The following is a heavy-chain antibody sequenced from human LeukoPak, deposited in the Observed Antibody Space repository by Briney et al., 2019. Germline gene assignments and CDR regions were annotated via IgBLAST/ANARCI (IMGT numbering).Heavy chain of an antibody. V-gene: IGHV3-23*01. D-gene: IGHD3-22*01. CDR3: AKVIVVVIGEFDY. J-gene: IGHJ4*02. Sequence: PGGSLRLSCAASGFTFSSYAMSWVRQAPGKGLEWVSAISGSGGSTYYADSVKGRFTISRDNSKNALYLQMDSLRAEDTAVYYCAKVIVVVIGEFDYWGQGTLVTVSS. CDR2: ISGSGGST. CDR1: GFTFSSYA.